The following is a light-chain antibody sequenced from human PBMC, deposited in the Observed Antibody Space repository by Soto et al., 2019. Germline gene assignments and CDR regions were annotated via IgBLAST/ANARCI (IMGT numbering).Light chain of an antibody. CDR3: QYNYSTPT. CDR1: QSISNY. V-gene: IGKV1-39*01. Sequence: DIQMTQSPSSLSASVGDRVTITCRASQSISNYLNWYQQKPGKAPKLLIYAASSLQSGVPSRFSGSGSGTDFPLTISLLQPEDFATYYYQYNYSTPTFGQGTKLEIK. J-gene: IGKJ2*01. CDR2: AAS.